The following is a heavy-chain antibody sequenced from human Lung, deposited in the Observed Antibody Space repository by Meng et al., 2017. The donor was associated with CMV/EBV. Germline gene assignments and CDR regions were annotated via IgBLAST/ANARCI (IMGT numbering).Heavy chain of an antibody. V-gene: IGHV3-23*01. Sequence: GGSLRLSCAASGFTFSSYALNWVRQAPGRGLEWVSAIRGSGDGTNYADSVKGRFTISRDNSKNTVYLQMNSLRAEDTALYYCARSARWGFCTTTSCQDYFDYWGQGTLVXVSS. J-gene: IGHJ4*02. D-gene: IGHD2-2*01. CDR1: GFTFSSYA. CDR3: ARSARWGFCTTTSCQDYFDY. CDR2: IRGSGDGT.